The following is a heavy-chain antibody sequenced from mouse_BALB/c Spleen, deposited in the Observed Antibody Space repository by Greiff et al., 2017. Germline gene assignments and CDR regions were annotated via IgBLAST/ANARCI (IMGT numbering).Heavy chain of an antibody. V-gene: IGHV1-87*01. D-gene: IGHD2-4*01. CDR3: ARDYDYDVGFAY. Sequence: QVQLKESGAELARPGASVKLSCKASGYTFTSYWMQWVKQRPGQGLEWIGAIYPGDGDTRYTQKFKGKATLTADKSSSTAYMQLSSLASEDSAVYYCARDYDYDVGFAYWGQGTLVTVSA. J-gene: IGHJ3*01. CDR2: IYPGDGDT. CDR1: GYTFTSYW.